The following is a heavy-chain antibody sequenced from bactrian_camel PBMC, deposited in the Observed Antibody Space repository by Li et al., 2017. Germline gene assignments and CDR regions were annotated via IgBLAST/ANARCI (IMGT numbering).Heavy chain of an antibody. D-gene: IGHD5*01. Sequence: VQLVESGGGSVQAGDSLRLSCAASGLTSRTHCMAWFRQAPGKEREGVATIDAENTATYGKSVKGRFTISKDNAKNTLYLQMNSLKPEDTAMYYCAAVAEGRTVEGGVSLWTLFESGYWGQGTQVTVS. J-gene: IGHJ4*01. CDR3: AAVAEGRTVEGGVSLWTLFESGY. V-gene: IGHV3S55*01. CDR2: IDAENTA. CDR1: GLTSRTHC.